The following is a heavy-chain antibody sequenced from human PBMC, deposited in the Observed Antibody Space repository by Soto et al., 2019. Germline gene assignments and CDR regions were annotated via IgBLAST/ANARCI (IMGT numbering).Heavy chain of an antibody. J-gene: IGHJ6*02. Sequence: SQTLSLTCAISGDSVSSNSAAWNWIRQSPSRGLEWLGRTYYRSKWYNDYAVSVKSRITINPDTSKNQFSLQLNSVTPEDTAVYYCARDQAVLYSSSNTSPYYYYYGMDVWGQGTTVTVSS. CDR1: GDSVSSNSAA. V-gene: IGHV6-1*01. CDR3: ARDQAVLYSSSNTSPYYYYYGMDV. CDR2: TYYRSKWYN. D-gene: IGHD6-6*01.